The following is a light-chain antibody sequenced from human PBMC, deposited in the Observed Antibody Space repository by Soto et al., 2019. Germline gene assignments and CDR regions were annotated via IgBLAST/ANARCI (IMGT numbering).Light chain of an antibody. J-gene: IGLJ2*01. Sequence: QSALTQPASVSGSPGQSITISCTGTSSDVGGYNYVSWYQQHPGKAPKLMIYDVNTRPSGVSNRFSGSKSGNTASLTISGLQADDEADYYCSSYTSSISFGGGTKVTVL. CDR1: SSDVGGYNY. CDR3: SSYTSSIS. V-gene: IGLV2-14*01. CDR2: DVN.